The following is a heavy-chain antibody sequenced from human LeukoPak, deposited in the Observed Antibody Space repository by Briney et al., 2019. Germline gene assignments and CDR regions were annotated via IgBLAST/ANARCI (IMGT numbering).Heavy chain of an antibody. CDR2: IYPDASDT. CDR1: GYRFTNYW. D-gene: IGHD3-9*01. J-gene: IGHJ5*02. Sequence: GESLKISCKGSGYRFTNYWIGWVRQMPGRGLEWMGVIYPDASDTRYSPSFQGQVIISADKSINTAYLQRSSLEASDTAMYFCARQFDLRWFDPWGQGTLVTVPS. CDR3: ARQFDLRWFDP. V-gene: IGHV5-51*01.